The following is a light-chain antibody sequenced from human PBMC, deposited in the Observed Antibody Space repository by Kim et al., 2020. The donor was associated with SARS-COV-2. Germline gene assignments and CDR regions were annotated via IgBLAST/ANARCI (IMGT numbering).Light chain of an antibody. CDR3: HQYNNWPLT. J-gene: IGKJ4*01. CDR1: QSFSSD. V-gene: IGKV3-15*01. Sequence: EIVMTQSPVTLSVSPGERATLSCRASQSFSSDLAWYQQKPGQAPRLLIYDASTRATGIPARFSGSGSGTEFTLTISSLQSEDFAVYYCHQYNNWPLTFGGGTKVDIK. CDR2: DAS.